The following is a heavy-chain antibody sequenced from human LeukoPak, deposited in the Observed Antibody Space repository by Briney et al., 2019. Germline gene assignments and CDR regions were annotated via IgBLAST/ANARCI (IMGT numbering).Heavy chain of an antibody. CDR2: IYYSGST. V-gene: IGHV4-39*01. D-gene: IGHD6-19*01. CDR3: ARPYSSGWYQDY. CDR1: GGSISSSSYY. Sequence: SETLSLTCTVSGGSISSSSYYWGWIRQPPGKGLEWIGSIYYSGSTYYNPSLKSRVTISVDTSKNQFSLKLGSVTAADTAVYYCARPYSSGWYQDYWGQGTLVTVSS. J-gene: IGHJ4*02.